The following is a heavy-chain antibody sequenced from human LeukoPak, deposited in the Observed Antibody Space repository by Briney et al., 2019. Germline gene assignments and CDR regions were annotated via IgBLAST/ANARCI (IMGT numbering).Heavy chain of an antibody. CDR2: ISWSGDNV. J-gene: IGHJ1*01. V-gene: IGHV3-9*01. D-gene: IGHD3-16*02. CDR3: AKDVSLSSAEYLHH. CDR1: GFTFDDYA. Sequence: ALRLSCAASGFTFDDYAMHWVRQAPGKGLEWVSGISWSGDNVGCADSVKGRFTVSRDNARNSLFLQMNSLRPEDTALYYCAKDVSLSSAEYLHHWGQGTLVTLSS.